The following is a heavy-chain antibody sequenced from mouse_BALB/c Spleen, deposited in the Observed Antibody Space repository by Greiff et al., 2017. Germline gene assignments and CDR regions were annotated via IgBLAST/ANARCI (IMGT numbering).Heavy chain of an antibody. CDR2: ISYSGST. CDR1: GYSITSDYA. CDR3: ARYGYDYDLYAMDY. D-gene: IGHD2-4*01. Sequence: EVQLQQSGPGLVKPSQSLSLTCTVTGYSITSDYAWNWIRQFPGNKLEWMGYISYSGSTSYNPSLKSRISITRDTSKNQFFLQLNSVTTEDTATYYCARYGYDYDLYAMDYWGQGTSVTVSS. V-gene: IGHV3-2*02. J-gene: IGHJ4*01.